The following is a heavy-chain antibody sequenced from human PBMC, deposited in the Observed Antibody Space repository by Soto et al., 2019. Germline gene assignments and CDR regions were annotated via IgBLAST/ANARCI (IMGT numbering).Heavy chain of an antibody. CDR3: ARLQLPDVTGAFDI. J-gene: IGHJ3*02. CDR2: INTNGNI. Sequence: SETLSLTCIVSGGSFTNYYWSWIRQPAGKGLEYIGRINTNGNINFNPSLRSRVTMSVDSSKGQFSLSLSFATAADTAVYYCARLQLPDVTGAFDIWGQGTTVTVSS. V-gene: IGHV4-4*07. D-gene: IGHD2-21*01. CDR1: GGSFTNYY.